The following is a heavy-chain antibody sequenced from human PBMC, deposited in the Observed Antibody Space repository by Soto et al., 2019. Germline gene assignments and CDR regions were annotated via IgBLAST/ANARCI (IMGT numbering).Heavy chain of an antibody. V-gene: IGHV1-69*01. J-gene: IGHJ6*02. CDR2: IVPMSGGP. Sequence: QVQLVQSAAEVKKPGSSVKISCKASGDTFINYSFSWMRQAPGQGLEWMGGIVPMSGGPNSAEKFHDRLTITADQSTGTVIIQLSRLTSDDTAVYYCARVGIRLIPADLGGGYHFEGLDVWGQGTNVTVS. CDR1: GDTFINYS. D-gene: IGHD2-2*01. CDR3: ARVGIRLIPADLGGGYHFEGLDV.